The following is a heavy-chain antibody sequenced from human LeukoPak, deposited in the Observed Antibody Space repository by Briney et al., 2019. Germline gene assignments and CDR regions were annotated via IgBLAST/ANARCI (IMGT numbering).Heavy chain of an antibody. CDR1: GFTFSDYY. CDR3: AKDITGGRSSPYFDS. Sequence: GGSLRLSCVASGFTFSDYYMNWIRQAPGKGLEWVSYITTSGSTIYYIDSVKGRFTISRDNAKNSLYLQMNSLRDEDTALYYCAKDITGGRSSPYFDSWGQGTLVTVSS. V-gene: IGHV3-11*01. J-gene: IGHJ4*02. CDR2: ITTSGSTI. D-gene: IGHD1-14*01.